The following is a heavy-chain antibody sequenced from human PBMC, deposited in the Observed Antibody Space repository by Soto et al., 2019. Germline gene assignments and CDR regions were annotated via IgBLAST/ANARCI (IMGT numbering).Heavy chain of an antibody. J-gene: IGHJ5*02. V-gene: IGHV4-34*01. CDR1: GGSFSGYY. CDR2: INHSGST. Sequence: SATLSLTCAVYGGSFSGYYWSWIRQPPGKGLEWIGEINHSGSTNYNPSLKSRVTISVDTSKNQFSLKLSSVTAADTAVYYCARDWGTYDSSGYYHRRYNWFDPWGQGTLVTVSS. CDR3: ARDWGTYDSSGYYHRRYNWFDP. D-gene: IGHD3-22*01.